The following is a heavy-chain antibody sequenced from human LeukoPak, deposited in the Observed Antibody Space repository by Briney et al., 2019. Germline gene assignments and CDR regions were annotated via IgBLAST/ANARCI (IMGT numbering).Heavy chain of an antibody. V-gene: IGHV3-23*01. CDR3: AKGPIVVVPAALDY. CDR2: ISGSGGST. Sequence: GGSLRLSCAASGFTFSSYAMSWVRQAPGKGLEWVSGISGSGGSTYYADSVKGRFTISRDNSKNTLYLQMNSLRAEDTAVYYCAKGPIVVVPAALDYWGQGTLVTVSS. CDR1: GFTFSSYA. J-gene: IGHJ4*02. D-gene: IGHD2-2*01.